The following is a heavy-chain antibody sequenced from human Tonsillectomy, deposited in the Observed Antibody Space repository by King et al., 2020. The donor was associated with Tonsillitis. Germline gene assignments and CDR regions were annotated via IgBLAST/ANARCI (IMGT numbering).Heavy chain of an antibody. CDR2: INQDGSEE. J-gene: IGHJ3*02. D-gene: IGHD6-13*01. CDR3: AREGGRAAAGRRAADI. V-gene: IGHV3-7*01. Sequence: VQLVESGGGLVQPGGSLRLSCAASGFTFSDYWMSWVRRAPGKGLEWVANINQDGSEEYYVDSVKGRFTISRDNAKNSLYLQTNSLRVEDTAVYYCAREGGRAAAGRRAADIWGQGTMVTVSS. CDR1: GFTFSDYW.